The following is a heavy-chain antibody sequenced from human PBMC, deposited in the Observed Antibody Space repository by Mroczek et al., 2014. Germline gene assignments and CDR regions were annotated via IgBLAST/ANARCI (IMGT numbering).Heavy chain of an antibody. J-gene: IGHJ3*02. D-gene: IGHD4-17*01. Sequence: QVQLQQWGAGLLKPSETLSLTCAVYGGSFSGYYWSWIRQPPGKGLEWIGEINHSGSTNYNPSLKSRVTISVDTSKNQFSLKLSSVTAADTAVYYCASAPTTRLMAGKAFDIWGQGTMVTVSS. CDR3: ASAPTTRLMAGKAFDI. CDR2: INHSGST. CDR1: GGSFSGYY. V-gene: IGHV4-34*01.